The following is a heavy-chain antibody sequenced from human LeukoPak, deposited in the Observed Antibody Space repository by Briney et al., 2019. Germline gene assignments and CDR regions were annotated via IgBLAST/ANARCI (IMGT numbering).Heavy chain of an antibody. V-gene: IGHV1-18*01. Sequence: ASVKVSCKASGYTFTSYGISWVRQAPGQGLEWMGWISAYNSNTKYAQKLQGRVTMTTDTSTSTAYMELRSLRSDDTAVYYCAREDLCTSGSCYKPFDIWGQGTMVTVSS. CDR3: AREDLCTSGSCYKPFDI. D-gene: IGHD2-2*02. CDR2: ISAYNSNT. J-gene: IGHJ3*02. CDR1: GYTFTSYG.